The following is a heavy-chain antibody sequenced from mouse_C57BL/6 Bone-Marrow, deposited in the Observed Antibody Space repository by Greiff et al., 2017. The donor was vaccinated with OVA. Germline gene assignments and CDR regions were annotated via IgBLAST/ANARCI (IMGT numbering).Heavy chain of an antibody. J-gene: IGHJ2*01. V-gene: IGHV3-6*01. CDR1: GYSFTSGYY. Sequence: EVKLLESGPGLVKPSQSLSLTCSVTGYSFTSGYYWNWIRQFPGNQPEWMGYISYDGSNNYNPSFKNRITITRDASKHRFFLKLNSVTTEDTATYYSARGRWLLDYWGQGTTLTVSS. CDR3: ARGRWLLDY. D-gene: IGHD2-3*01. CDR2: ISYDGSN.